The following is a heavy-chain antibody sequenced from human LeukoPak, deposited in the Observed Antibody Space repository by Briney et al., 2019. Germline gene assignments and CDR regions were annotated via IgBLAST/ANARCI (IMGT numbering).Heavy chain of an antibody. CDR1: GFTFSNYG. D-gene: IGHD4-23*01. J-gene: IGHJ4*02. V-gene: IGHV3-30*02. Sequence: GGSLRLSCVASGFTFSNYGMHWVRQAPGKELEWVAFIHHDGFNKYYADSVKGRVTISRDNSKKTLSLQVDGLRPEDTAVYFCANSAVSRVAFYLNYWGLGTLVTVSS. CDR2: IHHDGFNK. CDR3: ANSAVSRVAFYLNY.